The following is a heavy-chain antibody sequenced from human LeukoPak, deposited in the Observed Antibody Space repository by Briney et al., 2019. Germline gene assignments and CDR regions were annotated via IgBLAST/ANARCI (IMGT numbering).Heavy chain of an antibody. CDR2: IYTSGST. Sequence: PSETLSLTCTVSGGSISGSYWNWVRQPAEKGLEWIGRIYTSGSTNYNPSLKSRVTMSVDTSKNQFSLKLSSVTAADTAVYYCARDGALYYFDYWGQGTLVTVSS. CDR3: ARDGALYYFDY. D-gene: IGHD4/OR15-4a*01. CDR1: GGSISGSY. J-gene: IGHJ4*02. V-gene: IGHV4-4*07.